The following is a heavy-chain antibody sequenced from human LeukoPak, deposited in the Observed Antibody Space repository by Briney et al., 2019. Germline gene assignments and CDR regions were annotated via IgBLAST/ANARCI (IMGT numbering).Heavy chain of an antibody. J-gene: IGHJ2*01. CDR2: INSDGSST. CDR1: GFTFSSYW. D-gene: IGHD4-23*01. V-gene: IGHV3-74*01. Sequence: GGSLRLSCAACGFTFSSYWMHWVRQAPGKGLVWVSRINSDGSSTSYADSVKGRFTISRDNAKNTLYLQMNSLRAEDTAVYYCARIEGGNSVWYFDLWGRGTLVTVSS. CDR3: ARIEGGNSVWYFDL.